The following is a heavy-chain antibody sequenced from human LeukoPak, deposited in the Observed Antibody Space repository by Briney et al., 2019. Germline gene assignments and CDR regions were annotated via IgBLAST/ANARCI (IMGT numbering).Heavy chain of an antibody. J-gene: IGHJ6*03. CDR1: GFTFSNYG. V-gene: IGHV3-30*02. D-gene: IGHD5-18*01. CDR3: AKAGFRGAQLWGYMDV. Sequence: GGSLRLSCAASGFTFSNYGMHWVRQAPGRGLEWVAFIRFDGSNKYYADSVKGRFTISRDNSKNTLYLQMTTLRAEDTALYYCAKAGFRGAQLWGYMDVWGKGTTVTISS. CDR2: IRFDGSNK.